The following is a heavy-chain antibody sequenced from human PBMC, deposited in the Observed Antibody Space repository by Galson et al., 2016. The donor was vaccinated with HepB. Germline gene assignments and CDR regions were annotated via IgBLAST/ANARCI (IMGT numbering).Heavy chain of an antibody. CDR2: IKSKSDDGAA. V-gene: IGHV3-15*01. J-gene: IGHJ4*02. CDR3: TTDPYDSSGYH. D-gene: IGHD3-22*01. Sequence: SLRLSCAASGFTFSNAWMTWVRRAPGKGLEWVGRIKSKSDDGAADYAAPVKDRFSISRDDSKNTLYLQMYSLKTEDTAVYYCTTDPYDSSGYHWGQGTLVTVSS. CDR1: GFTFSNAW.